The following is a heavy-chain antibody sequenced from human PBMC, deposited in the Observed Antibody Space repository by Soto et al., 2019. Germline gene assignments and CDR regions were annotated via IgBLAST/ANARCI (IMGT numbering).Heavy chain of an antibody. CDR2: MNPNSGNT. V-gene: IGHV1-8*01. CDR3: ARKLVVVVAATLDYYYYGMDV. J-gene: IGHJ6*02. D-gene: IGHD2-15*01. CDR1: GYTFTSYD. Sequence: QVQLVQSGAEVKKPGASVKVSCKASGYTFTSYDINWVRQATGQGLEWMGWMNPNSGNTGYAQKFQGRVTMTRNTSISTAYMELSSLRSEDTAVYYCARKLVVVVAATLDYYYYGMDVWGQGTKVTVSS.